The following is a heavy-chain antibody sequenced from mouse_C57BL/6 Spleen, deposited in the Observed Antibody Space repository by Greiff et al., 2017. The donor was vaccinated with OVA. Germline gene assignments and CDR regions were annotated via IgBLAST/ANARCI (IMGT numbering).Heavy chain of an antibody. Sequence: QVQLQQSGAELARPGASVKLSCKASGYTFTSYGISWVKQSTGQGLEWIGEIYPRSGNTYYNEKFKGKATLTADKSSSTAYMELRSLTSEDSAVDFCARGNDGYLDVWGTGTTLTVSS. CDR2: IYPRSGNT. CDR1: GYTFTSYG. CDR3: ARGNDGYLDV. V-gene: IGHV1-81*01. J-gene: IGHJ1*03. D-gene: IGHD2-3*01.